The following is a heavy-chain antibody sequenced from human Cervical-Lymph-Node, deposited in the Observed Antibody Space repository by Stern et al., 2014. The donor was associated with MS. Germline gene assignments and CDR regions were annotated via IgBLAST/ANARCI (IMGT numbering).Heavy chain of an antibody. Sequence: QVQLVQSGAEVKKPGSSVKVSCKASGGTFSSYTISWVRQAPGQGLEWMGRIIPILGIANYAQKFQGRVTITADKSTSTAYMELSSLRSEDTAVYYCARAGSSSASSLDYWGQGTLVTVSS. D-gene: IGHD6-6*01. V-gene: IGHV1-69*09. CDR1: GGTFSSYT. CDR3: ARAGSSSASSLDY. J-gene: IGHJ4*02. CDR2: IIPILGIA.